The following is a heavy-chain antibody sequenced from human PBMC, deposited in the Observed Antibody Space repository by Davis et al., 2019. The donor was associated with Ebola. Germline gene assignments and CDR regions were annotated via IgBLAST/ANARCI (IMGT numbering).Heavy chain of an antibody. J-gene: IGHJ4*02. CDR1: GGSFSDYY. CDR2: ISYSGNT. Sequence: MPSETLSLTCAVYGGSFSDYYWNWIRQPPGKGLEWIGYISYSGNTYYNPSLKSRVTISVDTSKNQFSLKLSSVTAADTAVYYCASSSSGWYGDYFDYWGQGTLVTVSS. V-gene: IGHV4-34*01. CDR3: ASSSSGWYGDYFDY. D-gene: IGHD6-19*01.